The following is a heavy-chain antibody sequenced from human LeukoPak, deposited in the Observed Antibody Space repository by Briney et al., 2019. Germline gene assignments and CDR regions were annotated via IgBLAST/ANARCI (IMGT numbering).Heavy chain of an antibody. CDR1: GYTFTGYY. CDR3: ARVVPRYYDTSGANWFDP. V-gene: IGHV1-2*02. D-gene: IGHD3-22*01. J-gene: IGHJ5*02. CDR2: INPNNGGT. Sequence: ASVKVSCKASGYTFTGYYMHWVRQAPGQGLEWMGWINPNNGGTNYAQKFQGRVTMTRDTSISTAYMELSRLRSDDTAVYYCARVVPRYYDTSGANWFDPWGQGTLVTVSS.